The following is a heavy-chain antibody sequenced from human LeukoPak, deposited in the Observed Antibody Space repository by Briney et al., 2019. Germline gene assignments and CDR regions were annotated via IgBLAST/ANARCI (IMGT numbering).Heavy chain of an antibody. CDR3: AHTYYDISSAYYFDF. J-gene: IGHJ4*02. CDR1: GFSLSSTGMG. Sequence: ESGPTLVKPTQTLTLTCIFYGFSLSSTGMGVAWIRQPPGKAPEWLALIFWDDDKRYRPSQETRLTIHKDTSKNQVVLTMTNMAPLDSATYYCAHTYYDISSAYYFDFWGQGTLVTVSS. CDR2: IFWDDDK. D-gene: IGHD3-22*01. V-gene: IGHV2-5*02.